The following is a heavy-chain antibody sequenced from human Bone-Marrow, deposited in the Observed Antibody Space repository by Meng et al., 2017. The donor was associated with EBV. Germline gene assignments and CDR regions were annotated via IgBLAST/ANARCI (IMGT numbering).Heavy chain of an antibody. D-gene: IGHD4-17*01. Sequence: QGQWTESGPGRVKPSGTLSLPCAVFGGSISSSNWLSWARQPPGKGLEWIGEIYHSGSTNYNPSLKSRVTISVDKSKNQFSLKLSSVTAADTAVYYCSKRTTAYLFDYWGQGTLVTVSS. V-gene: IGHV4-4*02. CDR3: SKRTTAYLFDY. J-gene: IGHJ4*02. CDR2: IYHSGST. CDR1: GGSISSSNW.